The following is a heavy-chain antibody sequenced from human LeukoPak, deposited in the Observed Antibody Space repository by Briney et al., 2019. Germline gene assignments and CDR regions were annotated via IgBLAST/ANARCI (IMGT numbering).Heavy chain of an antibody. CDR3: AARPTSAAVAPSDY. Sequence: GGSLRLSCAASGFTFSSYAMSWVRQAPGKGLEWVSAISGSGGSTYYADSVKGRFTISRDNSKNTLYLQMNSLRAEDTATYYCAARPTSAAVAPSDYWGQGTLVTVSS. V-gene: IGHV3-23*01. J-gene: IGHJ4*02. CDR2: ISGSGGST. CDR1: GFTFSSYA. D-gene: IGHD6-19*01.